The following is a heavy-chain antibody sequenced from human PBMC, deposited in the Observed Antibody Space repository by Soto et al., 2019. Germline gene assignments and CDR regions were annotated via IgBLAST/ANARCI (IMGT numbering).Heavy chain of an antibody. Sequence: PWETLSVTWGVSGGSITGVGYYWGWIRQPPGQGLEWIGYMYHSGNTYYNPSLKGRVTISLDHSRNQFSLRLNSVTAADTAVYFCARSKYDVVAGSAWLDPWGQGTPVTVSS. V-gene: IGHV4-30-2*01. CDR2: MYHSGNT. J-gene: IGHJ5*02. CDR3: ARSKYDVVAGSAWLDP. D-gene: IGHD5-12*01. CDR1: GGSITGVGYY.